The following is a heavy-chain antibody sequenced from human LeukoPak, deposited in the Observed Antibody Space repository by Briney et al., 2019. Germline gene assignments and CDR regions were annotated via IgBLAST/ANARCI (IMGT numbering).Heavy chain of an antibody. Sequence: PSEILSLTCAVYGGSFSGYYWSWIRQPPGKGLEWIGEINHSGSTNYIPSLKSRVTISADTSKNQFSLKLSSVTAADTAVYYCARGVGVYSNYPTYYYYYYMDVWGKGTTVTVSS. V-gene: IGHV4-34*01. CDR2: INHSGST. CDR3: ARGVGVYSNYPTYYYYYYMDV. D-gene: IGHD4-11*01. CDR1: GGSFSGYY. J-gene: IGHJ6*03.